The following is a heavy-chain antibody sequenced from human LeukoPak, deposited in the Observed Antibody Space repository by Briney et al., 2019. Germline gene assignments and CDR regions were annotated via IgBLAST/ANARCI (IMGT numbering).Heavy chain of an antibody. CDR2: IHPNDGGT. J-gene: IGHJ5*02. CDR1: GYTFNIYY. CDR3: ARGDIDH. D-gene: IGHD2-15*01. Sequence: ASVKVSCKTSGYTFNIYYVQWVRQAPGQGLEWMGVIHPNDGGTTYAQKFQGRIIMTSGTSTSTIYMELSSLKSDDTAVYYCARGDIDHWGQGTLVTVSS. V-gene: IGHV1-46*02.